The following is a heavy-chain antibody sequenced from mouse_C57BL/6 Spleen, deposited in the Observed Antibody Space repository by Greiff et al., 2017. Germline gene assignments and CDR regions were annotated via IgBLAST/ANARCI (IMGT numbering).Heavy chain of an antibody. CDR1: GYTFTSYW. CDR2: IDPSDSYT. V-gene: IGHV1-69*01. CDR3: ARSTMVTTRYYFDY. Sequence: QVQLKQPGAELVMPGASVKLSCKASGYTFTSYWMHWVKQRPGQGLEWIGEIDPSDSYTNYNQKFKGKSTLNVDKSSSTAYMQLSSLTSEDSAVYYCARSTMVTTRYYFDYWGQGTTLTVSS. D-gene: IGHD2-1*01. J-gene: IGHJ2*01.